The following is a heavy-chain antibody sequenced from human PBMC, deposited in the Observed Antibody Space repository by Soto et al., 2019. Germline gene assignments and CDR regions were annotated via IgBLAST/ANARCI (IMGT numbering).Heavy chain of an antibody. Sequence: ACCNASGGAFSSYAIGWVRQAPGQGLEWMGGIIPIFGTANYAQKFQGRVTITADESTSTAYMELSSLRSEDTAVYYCARDSPPDYAFWSGYLYGMDVWGQGTTVTVSS. CDR1: GGAFSSYA. V-gene: IGHV1-69*01. CDR2: IIPIFGTA. CDR3: ARDSPPDYAFWSGYLYGMDV. D-gene: IGHD3-3*01. J-gene: IGHJ6*02.